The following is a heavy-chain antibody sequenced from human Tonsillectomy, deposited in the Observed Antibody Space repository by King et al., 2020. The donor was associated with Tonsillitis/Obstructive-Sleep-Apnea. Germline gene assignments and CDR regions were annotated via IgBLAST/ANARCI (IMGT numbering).Heavy chain of an antibody. CDR2: IYYSGST. CDR1: GGSISSYY. D-gene: IGHD2/OR15-2a*01. J-gene: IGHJ4*02. CDR3: ARGSYRNRQEVLRHFDY. Sequence: QVQLQESGPGLVKPSETLSLTCTVSGGSISSYYWSWIRQPPGKGLEWIGYIYYSGSTNYNSSLKSRVTISVDTSKKPFSLKLSSVPAADTAVYYCARGSYRNRQEVLRHFDYWGQGTLVTVSS. V-gene: IGHV4-59*01.